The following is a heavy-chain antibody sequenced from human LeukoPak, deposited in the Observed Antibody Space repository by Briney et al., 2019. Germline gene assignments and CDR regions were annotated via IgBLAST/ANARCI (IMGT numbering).Heavy chain of an antibody. CDR3: ASSRESGYYTNASHSFDY. CDR1: GYTFTGYY. J-gene: IGHJ4*02. D-gene: IGHD3-22*01. CDR2: INPNSGGT. Sequence: EASVKVSCKASGYTFTGYYMHWVRQAPGQGLEWMGWINPNSGGTNYAQKFQGRVTMTRDTSISTAYMELSRLRSDDTAVYYCASSRESGYYTNASHSFDYWGQGTLVTVSS. V-gene: IGHV1-2*02.